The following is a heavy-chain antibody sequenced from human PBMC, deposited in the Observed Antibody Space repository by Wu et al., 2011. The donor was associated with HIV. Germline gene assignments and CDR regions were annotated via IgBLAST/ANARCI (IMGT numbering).Heavy chain of an antibody. J-gene: IGHJ3*02. V-gene: IGHV1-2*02. CDR3: ARRLPKEI. CDR1: GYTFTGYY. Sequence: VQLVQSGAEVKKPGASVKVSCETSGYTFTGYYLHWVRQAPGQGLEWMGWINPNSGGTNLAQKFKDRVTIIADKSTSTAYMELSSLKSEDTAVYYCARRLPKEIWGQGTMVVVSS. D-gene: IGHD2-21*02. CDR2: INPNSGGT.